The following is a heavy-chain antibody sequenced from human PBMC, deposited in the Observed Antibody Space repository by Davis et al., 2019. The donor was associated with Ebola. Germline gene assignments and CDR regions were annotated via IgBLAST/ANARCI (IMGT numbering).Heavy chain of an antibody. CDR3: ARGAAAGTATYGLDV. J-gene: IGHJ6*02. V-gene: IGHV3-7*03. CDR2: IQQDGSEK. D-gene: IGHD6-13*01. Sequence: GGSLRLSCAASGFTFTSYWMSWVRQAPGKGLEWVANIQQDGSEKYYVDSVKGRFTISRDNAKNSLYLQMNSLRAEDTAVYYCARGAAAGTATYGLDVWGQGTTVTVSS. CDR1: GFTFTSYW.